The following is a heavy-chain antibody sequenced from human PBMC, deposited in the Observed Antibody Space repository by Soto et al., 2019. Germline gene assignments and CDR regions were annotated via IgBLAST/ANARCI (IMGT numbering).Heavy chain of an antibody. V-gene: IGHV1-69*01. Sequence: QVQLVQSGAEVKKPGSSVTFSCKASGGTFSSYAISWVRQAPGPGLEWMGGIIPIFGTAYYAQKFQGRVTITADESTGTAYMERSSLRSEDTAVYYGAIHRTSDEFDYLGQGSLVTVSS. J-gene: IGHJ4*02. CDR1: GGTFSSYA. D-gene: IGHD2-21*02. CDR3: AIHRTSDEFDY. CDR2: IIPIFGTA.